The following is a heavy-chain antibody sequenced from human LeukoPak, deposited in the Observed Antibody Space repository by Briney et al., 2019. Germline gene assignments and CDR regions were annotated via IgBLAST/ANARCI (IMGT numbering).Heavy chain of an antibody. CDR3: AREAYYYGSGSYYKHFDY. D-gene: IGHD3-10*01. V-gene: IGHV4-34*01. CDR2: INHSGST. J-gene: IGHJ4*02. CDR1: GGSFSGYY. Sequence: PSETLSLTCAVYGGSFSGYYWSWIRQPPGKGLEWFGEINHSGSTNYNPSLKSRVTISVDTSKNQFSLKLSSVTAADTAVYYCAREAYYYGSGSYYKHFDYWGQGTLVTVSS.